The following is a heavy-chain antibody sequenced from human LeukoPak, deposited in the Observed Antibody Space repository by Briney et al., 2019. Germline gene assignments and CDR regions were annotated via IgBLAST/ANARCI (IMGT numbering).Heavy chain of an antibody. CDR3: ARDYGSRRASYYFDY. J-gene: IGHJ4*02. V-gene: IGHV1-18*01. CDR2: IGAYNGNT. D-gene: IGHD4-17*01. Sequence: ASVKVSCKASGYIFTSYGISWVRQAPGQGLEWMGWIGAYNGNTNYPQKLQGRVTMTTDTSTSTAYMELRSLRSDDTAVYYCARDYGSRRASYYFDYWGQGTLVTVSS. CDR1: GYIFTSYG.